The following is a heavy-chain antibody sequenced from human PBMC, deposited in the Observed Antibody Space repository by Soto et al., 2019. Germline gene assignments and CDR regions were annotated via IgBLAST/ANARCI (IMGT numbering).Heavy chain of an antibody. Sequence: SETLSLTCAVYGGSFSGYCWSWIRQPPGKGLEWIGEINHSGSTNYNPSLKSRVTISVDTSKNQFSLKLSSVTAADTAVYYCASTEYYFDYWGQGTLVTVSS. CDR2: INHSGST. D-gene: IGHD4-17*01. CDR1: GGSFSGYC. CDR3: ASTEYYFDY. V-gene: IGHV4-34*01. J-gene: IGHJ4*02.